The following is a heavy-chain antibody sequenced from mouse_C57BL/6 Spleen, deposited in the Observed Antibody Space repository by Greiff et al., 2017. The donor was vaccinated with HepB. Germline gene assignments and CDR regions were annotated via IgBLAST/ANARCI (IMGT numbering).Heavy chain of an antibody. Sequence: VQLQQPGAELVKPGASVKVSCKASGYTFTSYWMHWVKQRPGQGLEWIGRIHPSDSDTNYNQKYKGKATLTVDKSSSTAYMQLSSLTSKDSAVYYCAIINYDYSYYFDYWGQGTTLTVSS. J-gene: IGHJ2*01. V-gene: IGHV1-74*01. D-gene: IGHD2-4*01. CDR1: GYTFTSYW. CDR2: IHPSDSDT. CDR3: AIINYDYSYYFDY.